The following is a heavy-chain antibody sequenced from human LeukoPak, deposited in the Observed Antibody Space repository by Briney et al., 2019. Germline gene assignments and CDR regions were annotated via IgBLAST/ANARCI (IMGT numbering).Heavy chain of an antibody. CDR1: GGSISSYY. CDR3: ARDPIYSNPTVYYYYGMDV. CDR2: IYTSGST. D-gene: IGHD4-11*01. J-gene: IGHJ6*02. Sequence: SETLSLTCTVSGGSISSYYWSWIRQPAGKGLEWIGRIYTSGSTNYNPSLKSRVTMSVDTSKNQCSLKLSSVTAADTAVYYCARDPIYSNPTVYYYYGMDVWGQGTTVTVSS. V-gene: IGHV4-4*07.